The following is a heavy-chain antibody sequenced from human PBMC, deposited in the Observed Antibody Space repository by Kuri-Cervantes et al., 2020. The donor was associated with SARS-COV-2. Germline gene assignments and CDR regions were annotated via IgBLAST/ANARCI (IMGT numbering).Heavy chain of an antibody. CDR3: ARDLAAAGMDI. CDR2: ISGRSTYI. V-gene: IGHV3-21*01. J-gene: IGHJ6*02. CDR1: GFTVSSNY. D-gene: IGHD6-13*01. Sequence: GESLKISCAASGFTVSSNYMSWVRQAPGKGLEWVSSISGRSTYIYYADSVKARFTISRDDANNSLYLQINSLRAEDTGVYYCARDLAAAGMDIWGQGTTVTVSS.